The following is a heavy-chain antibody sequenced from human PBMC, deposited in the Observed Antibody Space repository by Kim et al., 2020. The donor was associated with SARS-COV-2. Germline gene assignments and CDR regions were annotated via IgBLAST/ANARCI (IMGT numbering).Heavy chain of an antibody. V-gene: IGHV4-39*07. J-gene: IGHJ5*02. CDR3: ARDQRGKNGFDP. Sequence: SETLSLTCTVSGGSISSSSYYWGWIRQPPGKGLEWIGSIYYSGSTYYNPSLRSRVTISVDTTKNQLSLNLSSVTAADTAVYDCARDQRGKNGFDPWGQGT. CDR2: IYYSGST. CDR1: GGSISSSSYY. D-gene: IGHD3-16*01.